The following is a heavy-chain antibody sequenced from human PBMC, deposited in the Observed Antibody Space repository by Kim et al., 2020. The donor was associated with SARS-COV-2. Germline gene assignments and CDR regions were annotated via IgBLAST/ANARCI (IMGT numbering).Heavy chain of an antibody. CDR3: ARDLLTMIVVDEPVHAFDI. Sequence: GGSLRLSCAASGFTFSSYSMNWVRQAPGKGLEWVSSISSSSSYIYYADSVKGRFTISRDNAKNSLYLQMNSLRAEDTAVYYCARDLLTMIVVDEPVHAFDIWGQGKMVTVSS. V-gene: IGHV3-21*01. CDR1: GFTFSSYS. J-gene: IGHJ3*02. CDR2: ISSSSSYI. D-gene: IGHD3-22*01.